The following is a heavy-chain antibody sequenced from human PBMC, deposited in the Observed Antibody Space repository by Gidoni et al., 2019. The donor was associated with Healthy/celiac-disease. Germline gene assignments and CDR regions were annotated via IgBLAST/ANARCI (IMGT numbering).Heavy chain of an antibody. CDR1: GLSNSSSSYY. V-gene: IGHV4-39*01. D-gene: IGHD5-12*01. CDR3: ARRVATTAYFDY. Sequence: QLQLQESGPGLVKPSEPLSLTCTVSGLSNSSSSYYWGWIRQPPGKGLEWIGSIYYSGSTYYNPSLKSRVNISVDTSKNQFTLKLSSVTAADTAVYYCARRVATTAYFDYWGQGTLVTVSS. J-gene: IGHJ4*02. CDR2: IYYSGST.